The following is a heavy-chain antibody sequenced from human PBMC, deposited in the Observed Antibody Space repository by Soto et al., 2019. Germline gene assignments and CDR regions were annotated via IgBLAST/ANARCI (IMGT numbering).Heavy chain of an antibody. CDR3: ALEGGGAIRRSYFDY. J-gene: IGHJ4*02. Sequence: QVQLVESGGGVVQPGRSLRLSCAASGFTYGMHWVRQAPGKGLEWVAVTWYDGSNKYYADSVKGRFTISRDNSKNPLYLQLTTLRARDTVGYYFALEGGGAIRRSYFDYWGQGTLVTVSS. V-gene: IGHV3-33*01. CDR2: TWYDGSNK. D-gene: IGHD3-16*01. CDR1: GFTYG.